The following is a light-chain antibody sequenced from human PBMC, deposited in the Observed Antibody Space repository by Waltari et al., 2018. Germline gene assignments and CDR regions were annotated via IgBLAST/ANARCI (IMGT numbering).Light chain of an antibody. CDR3: STWDDSLNGQV. V-gene: IGLV1-44*01. Sequence: QSVLTQPPSASGSPGQRVIISCSGSSSTIGRNPVNWYQQLPGTAPTLLIYSDDQRPSGVPERFSGSKSGTSASLGITGLLAEDEAVYHCSTWDDSLNGQVFGGGSKVTVL. J-gene: IGLJ3*02. CDR2: SDD. CDR1: SSTIGRNP.